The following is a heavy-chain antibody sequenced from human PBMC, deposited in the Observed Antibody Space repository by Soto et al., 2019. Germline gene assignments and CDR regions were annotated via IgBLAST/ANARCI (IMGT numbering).Heavy chain of an antibody. V-gene: IGHV1-69*01. CDR2: IIPIIRSS. D-gene: IGHD3-10*02. CDR1: GGTFTDYA. CDR3: AKDVGFQQHLFVFDL. J-gene: IGHJ4*02. Sequence: QVQLVQSGAEAKKPGSSVNVSCKASGGTFTDYAFSWVRQAPGQGLEWMGGIIPIIRSSNFAQKFQDRLTIFADASAGTAYMEMSSLRSDDTAIYYCAKDVGFQQHLFVFDLWGQGTLVTLSS.